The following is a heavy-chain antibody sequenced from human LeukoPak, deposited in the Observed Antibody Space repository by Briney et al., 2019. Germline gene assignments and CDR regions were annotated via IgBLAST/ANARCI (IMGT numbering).Heavy chain of an antibody. J-gene: IGHJ4*02. CDR1: GVSISSHSYY. V-gene: IGHV4-39*01. Sequence: PSETLSLTCTVSGVSISSHSYYWAWIRQPPGKGLEWIGSINYSGSTNYNPSLKSRLTISVDTSKNQFSLKLSSVTAADTAVYYCAVIPPAVDDYWGQGTLVTVSS. CDR3: AVIPPAVDDY. D-gene: IGHD2-2*01. CDR2: INYSGST.